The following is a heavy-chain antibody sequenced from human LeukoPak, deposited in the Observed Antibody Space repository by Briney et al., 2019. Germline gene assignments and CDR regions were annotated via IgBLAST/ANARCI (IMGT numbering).Heavy chain of an antibody. CDR2: IYYDGSNK. Sequence: GGSLRLSCTTSGFIFSDYGMHWVRQAPGKGLNGWPLIYYDGSNKYYTDSVKGRFSISRDNSQNTLYLEMNSLRAEDTAVYYCARDFGSGSYYAFDLWGQGTMVTVSS. V-gene: IGHV3-33*01. J-gene: IGHJ3*01. CDR1: GFIFSDYG. CDR3: ARDFGSGSYYAFDL. D-gene: IGHD3-10*01.